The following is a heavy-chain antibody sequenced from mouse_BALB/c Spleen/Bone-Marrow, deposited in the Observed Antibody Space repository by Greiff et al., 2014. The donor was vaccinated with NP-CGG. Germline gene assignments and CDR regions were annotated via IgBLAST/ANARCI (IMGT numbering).Heavy chain of an antibody. Sequence: EVMLVESGAELVKPGASVKLSCTASGFNIKDTYMHWVKQRPEQGLEWIGRIDPANGNTKYDPKFQGKATITADTSSNTAYLHLSSLTSEDTAVYYCAIYYYGSSGFAYWGQGTLVTVSA. CDR3: AIYYYGSSGFAY. CDR2: IDPANGNT. J-gene: IGHJ3*01. D-gene: IGHD1-1*01. V-gene: IGHV14-3*02. CDR1: GFNIKDTY.